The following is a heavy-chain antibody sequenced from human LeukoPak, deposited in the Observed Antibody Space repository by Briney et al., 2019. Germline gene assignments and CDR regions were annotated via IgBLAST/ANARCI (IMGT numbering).Heavy chain of an antibody. J-gene: IGHJ4*02. D-gene: IGHD6-13*01. Sequence: SETLSLTCIVSGGSISSSIYYWAWVRQPPGKGLEWIGTVFYNGATQYSPSLRSRVTISIDTSTNQFSLKLTSVTAADTALYYCARDGGMAAAAPRFDYWGQGTLVTVSS. CDR3: ARDGGMAAAAPRFDY. V-gene: IGHV4-39*07. CDR1: GGSISSSIYY. CDR2: VFYNGAT.